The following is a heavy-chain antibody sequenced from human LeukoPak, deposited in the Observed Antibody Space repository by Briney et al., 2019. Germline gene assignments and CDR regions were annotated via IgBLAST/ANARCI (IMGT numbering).Heavy chain of an antibody. CDR1: GGSITSSNYQ. V-gene: IGHV4-39*07. Sequence: SETLSLTCTVSGGSITSSNYQWGWIRQPPGKGLEWIGSISYSGSTYFNLSLKSRVIISVDTSNNQFSLKLSSVTAADTAVYYCARDLYSSRTNDAFVIWGQGTMVTVSS. D-gene: IGHD6-13*01. CDR3: ARDLYSSRTNDAFVI. J-gene: IGHJ3*02. CDR2: ISYSGST.